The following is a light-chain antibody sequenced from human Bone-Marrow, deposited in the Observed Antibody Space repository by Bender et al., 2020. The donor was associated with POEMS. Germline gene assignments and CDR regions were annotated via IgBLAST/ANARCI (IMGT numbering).Light chain of an antibody. CDR2: DNN. CDR3: GTWDSSLSDVV. V-gene: IGLV1-51*01. Sequence: QSVLTQPPSASGTPGQRVTISCSGSSSNIGTNPVNWYQQLPGTAPKLLIFDNNERPSETPDRFSGSKSGTSATLAITGLQTGDEADYYCGTWDSSLSDVVFGGGTKLTVL. CDR1: SSNIGTNP. J-gene: IGLJ2*01.